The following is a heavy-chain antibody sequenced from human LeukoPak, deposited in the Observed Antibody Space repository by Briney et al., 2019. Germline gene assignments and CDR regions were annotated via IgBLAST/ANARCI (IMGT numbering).Heavy chain of an antibody. J-gene: IGHJ6*03. V-gene: IGHV3-7*01. CDR3: ARVGSSSGWYGLCYYYYMDV. CDR2: IKQEGSER. CDR1: RLDFVEHS. D-gene: IGHD2-2*01. Sequence: GGSLRLSCRGSRLDFVEHSFTWVRQAPGEGLEWVANIKQEGSERYYVDSVKRRFTISRDNAKNSLSLQMNSMRAEDTDVYYCARVGSSSGWYGLCYYYYMDVWGKGTTVTVSS.